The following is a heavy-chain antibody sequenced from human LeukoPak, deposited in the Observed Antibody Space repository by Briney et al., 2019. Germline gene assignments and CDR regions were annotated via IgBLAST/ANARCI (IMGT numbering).Heavy chain of an antibody. D-gene: IGHD6-13*01. CDR3: ARSSYFSYSSSWSPFDY. CDR1: GYTFTGYY. J-gene: IGHJ4*02. Sequence: ASVKVSCKASGYTFTGYYMHWVRQAPGQGLEWMGWINPNSGGTNYAQKFQGWVTMTRDTSISTAYMELSRLRSDDTAVYYCARSSYFSYSSSWSPFDYWGQGTLVTVSS. V-gene: IGHV1-2*04. CDR2: INPNSGGT.